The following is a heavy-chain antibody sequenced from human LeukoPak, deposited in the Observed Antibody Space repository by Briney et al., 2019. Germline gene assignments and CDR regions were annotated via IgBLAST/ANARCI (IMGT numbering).Heavy chain of an antibody. CDR3: AKDILRYSSGDKYYFDY. Sequence: GGSLRLSCAASGFTFDDYAMHWVRQAPGKGLEWVSGISWNSGSIGYADSVKGRFTISRDNAKNSLYLQMNSLRAEDTALYYCAKDILRYSSGDKYYFDYWGQGTLVTVSS. D-gene: IGHD6-19*01. J-gene: IGHJ4*02. CDR2: ISWNSGSI. CDR1: GFTFDDYA. V-gene: IGHV3-9*01.